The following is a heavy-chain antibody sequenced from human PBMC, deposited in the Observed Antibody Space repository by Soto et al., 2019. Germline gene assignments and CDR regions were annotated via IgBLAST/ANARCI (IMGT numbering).Heavy chain of an antibody. J-gene: IGHJ3*02. CDR2: IIPILGIA. Sequence: ASVKVSCKASGGTFSSYTISWVRQAPGQGLEWMGRIIPILGIANYAQKFQGRVTITADKSTSTAYMELSSLRSEDTAVYYCARVPAHNAFDIWGQGTMVTVSS. CDR1: GGTFSSYT. D-gene: IGHD2-2*01. V-gene: IGHV1-69*02. CDR3: ARVPAHNAFDI.